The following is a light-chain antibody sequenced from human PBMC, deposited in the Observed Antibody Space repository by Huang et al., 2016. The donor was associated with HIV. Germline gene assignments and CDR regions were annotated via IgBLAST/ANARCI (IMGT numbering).Light chain of an antibody. CDR2: DPS. Sequence: EIVLTQSPATLSLSPGERATLSGRASQSVSRYLAWYQQTRGQAPRLLIYDPSTRATGIPARFSGSGSGTDFTLTISSLEPEDFAVYYCQQRSSWPLTFGGGTKVEIK. V-gene: IGKV3-11*01. CDR1: QSVSRY. J-gene: IGKJ4*01. CDR3: QQRSSWPLT.